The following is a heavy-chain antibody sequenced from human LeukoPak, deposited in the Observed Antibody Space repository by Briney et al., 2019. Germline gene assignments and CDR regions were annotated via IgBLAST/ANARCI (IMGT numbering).Heavy chain of an antibody. CDR1: GYTFTGYY. CDR3: ARDPPRDSYSRETGFDP. V-gene: IGHV1-2*02. Sequence: ASVKVSCKASGYTFTGYYMHWVRQAPGQGLEWMGWINPNSGGTNYAQKFQGRVTMTRDTSISTAYMELSRLRSDDTAVYYCARDPPRDSYSRETGFDPWGQGTLVTVSS. D-gene: IGHD2-21*02. J-gene: IGHJ5*02. CDR2: INPNSGGT.